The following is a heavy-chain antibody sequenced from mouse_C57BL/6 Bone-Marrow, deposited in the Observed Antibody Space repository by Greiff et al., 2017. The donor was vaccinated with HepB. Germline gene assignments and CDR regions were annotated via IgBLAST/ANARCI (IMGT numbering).Heavy chain of an antibody. Sequence: VQLQQSGPELVKPGASVKISCKASGYTFTDYYMNWVKQSHGKSLEWIGDINPNNGGTSYNQKFKGKATLTVDKSSSTAYMELRSLTSEDSAVYYCARLRDDGPSFDYWGQGTTLTVSS. D-gene: IGHD2-3*01. V-gene: IGHV1-26*01. CDR2: INPNNGGT. CDR1: GYTFTDYY. J-gene: IGHJ2*01. CDR3: ARLRDDGPSFDY.